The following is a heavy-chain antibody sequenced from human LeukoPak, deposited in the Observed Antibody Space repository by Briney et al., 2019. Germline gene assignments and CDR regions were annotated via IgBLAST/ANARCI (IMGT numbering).Heavy chain of an antibody. V-gene: IGHV1-8*01. Sequence: GASVKVSCKASGYTFTSYDINWVRQATGQGLEWMGWMNPNSGNTGYAQKFQGRVTMTRNTSISTAYMELSSLRSEDTAVYYCARGDPYYYGSSFDYWGQGTLVTASS. CDR1: GYTFTSYD. CDR3: ARGDPYYYGSSFDY. D-gene: IGHD3-10*01. J-gene: IGHJ4*02. CDR2: MNPNSGNT.